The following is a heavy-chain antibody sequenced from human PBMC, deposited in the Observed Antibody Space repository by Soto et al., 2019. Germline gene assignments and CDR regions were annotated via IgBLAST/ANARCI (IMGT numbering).Heavy chain of an antibody. V-gene: IGHV1-69*06. CDR3: AREGFSNVWFDP. CDR2: VISTFGSA. D-gene: IGHD4-4*01. Sequence: SVQVSCKASGGTFGSHAISWVRQSRGQGLEWMGSVISTFGSAIYSQHFQGRVTISADTASSTAYMELRTLRSEDTAVYYCAREGFSNVWFDPWGQGTLVTVSS. CDR1: GGTFGSHA. J-gene: IGHJ5*02.